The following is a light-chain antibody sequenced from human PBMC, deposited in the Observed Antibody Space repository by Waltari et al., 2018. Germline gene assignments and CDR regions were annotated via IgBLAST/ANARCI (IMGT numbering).Light chain of an antibody. Sequence: QLVLTQSPSASASLGASVKPTCTLSRGHSSYAIARHQQQPEKGPRYLMKLNSDGSHSKGDGIPDRFSGSSSGAERYLTISSLQSEDEADYYCQTWGTGVFGGGTKLTVL. CDR2: LNSDGSH. CDR1: RGHSSYA. CDR3: QTWGTGV. J-gene: IGLJ3*02. V-gene: IGLV4-69*01.